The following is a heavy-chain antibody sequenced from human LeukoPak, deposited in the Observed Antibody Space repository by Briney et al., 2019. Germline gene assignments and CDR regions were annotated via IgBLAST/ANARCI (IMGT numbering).Heavy chain of an antibody. CDR1: GFTFSSYA. D-gene: IGHD6-19*01. J-gene: IGHJ5*02. CDR3: AEDSIAVAGTPYNWFDP. V-gene: IGHV3-9*01. Sequence: PGGSLRLSCAASGFTFSSYAMHWVRQAPGKGLEWVAGISWNSGSIGYADSVKGRFTISRDNAKNSLYLQMNSLRAEDTALYYCAEDSIAVAGTPYNWFDPWGQGTLVTVSS. CDR2: ISWNSGSI.